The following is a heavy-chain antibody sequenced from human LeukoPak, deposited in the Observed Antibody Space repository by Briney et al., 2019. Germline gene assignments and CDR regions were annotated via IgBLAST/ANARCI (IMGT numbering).Heavy chain of an antibody. CDR2: IYPRGST. CDR1: GGSISSGSYS. J-gene: IGHJ6*04. D-gene: IGHD2-8*01. Sequence: SETLSLTCAVSGGSISSGSYSWSWIRQPPGKGLEWIGYIYPRGSTYYNPSLKSRVILSLDKSANQFSLNLSSVTAADTAVYFCVRSVLGRCSNESCFRFRDVWGKGTTVTVSS. V-gene: IGHV4-30-2*01. CDR3: VRSVLGRCSNESCFRFRDV.